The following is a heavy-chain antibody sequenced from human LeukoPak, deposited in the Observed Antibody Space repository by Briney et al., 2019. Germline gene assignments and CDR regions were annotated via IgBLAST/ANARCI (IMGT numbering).Heavy chain of an antibody. D-gene: IGHD5-18*01. CDR3: ARDYEYQRIQLWPHYFDY. Sequence: PGGSLRLSCAASGFTFSSYGMHWVRQAPGKGLEWVVVIWYDGSNKYYADSVKGRFTISRDNSKNTLYLQMNSLRAEDTAVYYCARDYEYQRIQLWPHYFDYWGQGTLVTVSS. CDR2: IWYDGSNK. CDR1: GFTFSSYG. J-gene: IGHJ4*02. V-gene: IGHV3-33*01.